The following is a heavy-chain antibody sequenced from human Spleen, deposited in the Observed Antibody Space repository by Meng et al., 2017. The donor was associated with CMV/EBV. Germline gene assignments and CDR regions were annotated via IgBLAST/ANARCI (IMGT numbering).Heavy chain of an antibody. J-gene: IGHJ6*02. V-gene: IGHV1-2*02. Sequence: ASVKVSCKASEYTFTGYYIHWVRQAPGQGLEWMGWIDPNGGGTNYAQKFQDRVTMTSDTSIRTAYMGLSRLRSDDTALYYCARERFLVPAASPDYYYYGMDVWGQGTTVTVSS. CDR2: IDPNGGGT. CDR1: EYTFTGYY. CDR3: ARERFLVPAASPDYYYYGMDV. D-gene: IGHD2-2*01.